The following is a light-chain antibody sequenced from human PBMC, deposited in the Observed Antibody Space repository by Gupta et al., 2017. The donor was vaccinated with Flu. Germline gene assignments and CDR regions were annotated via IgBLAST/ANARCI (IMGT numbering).Light chain of an antibody. CDR3: QQRSNWLP. J-gene: IGKJ4*01. V-gene: IGKV3-11*01. CDR2: DAS. Sequence: EIVLTQSPATLSLSPGERATLSCRASQSVSSYLAWYQQKPGQAPRLLIYDASNRATGIPARFSGSGSVTDFALTLSSLEPEDFAVYYCQQRSNWLPFGGRPKVEIK. CDR1: QSVSSY.